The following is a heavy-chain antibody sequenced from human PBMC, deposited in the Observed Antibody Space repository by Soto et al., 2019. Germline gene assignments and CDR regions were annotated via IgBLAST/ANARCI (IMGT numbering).Heavy chain of an antibody. V-gene: IGHV4-39*01. J-gene: IGHJ5*02. CDR1: GGSISSSSYY. Sequence: SETLSLTCTVSGGSISSSSYYWGWIRQPPGKGLEWIGSIYYSGSTYYNPSLKSRVTISVDTSKNQFSLKLSSVTAADTAMYYCASSRAPGNRFDPWGQGTLVTVSS. D-gene: IGHD3-10*01. CDR3: ASSRAPGNRFDP. CDR2: IYYSGST.